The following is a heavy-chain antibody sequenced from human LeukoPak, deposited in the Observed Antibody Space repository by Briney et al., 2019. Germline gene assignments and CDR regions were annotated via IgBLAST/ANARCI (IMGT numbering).Heavy chain of an antibody. D-gene: IGHD4-11*01. CDR1: GGSINGYY. Sequence: KPSETLSLTCTVSGGSINGYYWSWIRQPPGRGLEWIGYIYPSGSTNYHPSLKSRVTISVDTSKNHFALNLSSVTAADTAVYYCAKSYFDYSTYYSYYFNLWGQGALVTVSS. J-gene: IGHJ4*02. CDR2: IYPSGST. V-gene: IGHV4-4*09. CDR3: AKSYFDYSTYYSYYFNL.